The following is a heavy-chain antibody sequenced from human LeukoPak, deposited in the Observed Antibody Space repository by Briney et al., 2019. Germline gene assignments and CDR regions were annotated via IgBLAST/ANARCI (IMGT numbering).Heavy chain of an antibody. V-gene: IGHV4-61*10. CDR2: ISYSGTA. Sequence: SQTLSLTCSVTGGSISLSYYWSWIRQPAGKGLEWIGYISYSGTADYNPSLKSRVTISVDMSKNQFSLKLSSMTAADTAVYYCARGVPYYNFDRSKRVPWGFDYWGQGTLVTVSS. CDR1: GGSISLSYY. D-gene: IGHD3-9*01. J-gene: IGHJ4*02. CDR3: ARGVPYYNFDRSKRVPWGFDY.